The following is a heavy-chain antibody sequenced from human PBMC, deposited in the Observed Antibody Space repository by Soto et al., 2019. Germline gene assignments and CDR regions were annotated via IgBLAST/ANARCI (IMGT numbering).Heavy chain of an antibody. V-gene: IGHV3-48*02. CDR2: ISSSSSTI. CDR3: ARGELRYFDWFDAFDI. Sequence: GGSLRLSCAVSGFTFSSYSMNWVRQAPGKGLEWVSYISSSSSTIYYADSVKGRFTISRDNAKNSLYLQMNSLRDEDTAVYYCARGELRYFDWFDAFDIWGQGTMVTVSS. D-gene: IGHD3-9*01. CDR1: GFTFSSYS. J-gene: IGHJ3*02.